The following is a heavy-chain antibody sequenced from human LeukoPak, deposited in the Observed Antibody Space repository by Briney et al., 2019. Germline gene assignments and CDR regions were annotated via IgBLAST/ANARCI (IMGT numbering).Heavy chain of an antibody. CDR2: IYYSGST. CDR1: GGSISSYY. Sequence: SETRSLTCTVSGGSISSYYWSWIRQPPGKGLEWIGYIYYSGSTNYNPSLKSRVTISVDTSKNQFSLKLSSVTAADTAVYYCARSGIMRDIEFDPWGQGTLVTVSS. V-gene: IGHV4-59*01. D-gene: IGHD3-16*01. CDR3: ARSGIMRDIEFDP. J-gene: IGHJ5*02.